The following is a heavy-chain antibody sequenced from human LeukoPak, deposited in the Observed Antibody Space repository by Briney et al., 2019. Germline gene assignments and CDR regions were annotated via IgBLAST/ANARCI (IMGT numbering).Heavy chain of an antibody. D-gene: IGHD3-16*02. J-gene: IGHJ4*02. CDR2: IIPILGIA. V-gene: IGHV1-69*04. CDR3: AREEYYDYVWGSYRPLDY. Sequence: GSSVKVSCKAPGGTFSSYAISWVRQAPGQGLEWMGRIIPILGIANYAQKFQGRVTITADKSTSTAYMELSSLRSEDTAVYYCAREEYYDYVWGSYRPLDYWGQGTLVTVSS. CDR1: GGTFSSYA.